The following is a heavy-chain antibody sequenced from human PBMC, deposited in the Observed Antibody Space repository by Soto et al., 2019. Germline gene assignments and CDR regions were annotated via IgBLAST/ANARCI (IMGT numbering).Heavy chain of an antibody. J-gene: IGHJ5*02. Sequence: PSETLSLTCTVSGGSISSSSYYWGWIRQPPGKGLEWIGSIYYSGSTYYNPSLKSRVTISVDTSKNQFSLKLSSVTAADTAVYYCARHVGYNWFDPWGQGTLVTVS. CDR1: GGSISSSSYY. CDR2: IYYSGST. D-gene: IGHD1-26*01. CDR3: ARHVGYNWFDP. V-gene: IGHV4-39*01.